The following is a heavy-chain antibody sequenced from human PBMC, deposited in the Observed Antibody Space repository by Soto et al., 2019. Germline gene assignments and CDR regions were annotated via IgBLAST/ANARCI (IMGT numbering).Heavy chain of an antibody. V-gene: IGHV3-23*01. J-gene: IGHJ6*03. CDR1: GFTFSSYA. D-gene: IGHD2-15*01. CDR3: AKGGEGYCSGTSCLYHMDA. Sequence: EVQLLESGGGLVQPGGSRRLSCAASGFTFSSYAMSWVRQAPGKGLEWVSTISDSGSTYYADSVKGRFTISRDISKNTLYVQMSSLRPEDTAVYYCAKGGEGYCSGTSCLYHMDAWGKGTTVTVSS. CDR2: ISDSGST.